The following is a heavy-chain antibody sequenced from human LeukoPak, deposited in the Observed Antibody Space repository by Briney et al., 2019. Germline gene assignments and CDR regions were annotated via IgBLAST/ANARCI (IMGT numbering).Heavy chain of an antibody. CDR3: ARGGGYTWFDP. CDR1: GGTFNSYA. D-gene: IGHD3-16*02. V-gene: IGHV1-69*01. J-gene: IGHJ5*02. Sequence: PVKVSCKASGGTFNSYAISWVRQAPGQGLEWMGGIIPIFVTANYAQKFQGRVTITADESTSTAYMELGSLRSEDTAVYYCARGGGYTWFDPWGQGTLVTVSS. CDR2: IIPIFVTA.